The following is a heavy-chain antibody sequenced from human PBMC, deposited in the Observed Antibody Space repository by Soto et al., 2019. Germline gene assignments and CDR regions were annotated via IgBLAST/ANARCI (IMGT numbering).Heavy chain of an antibody. CDR3: ARGLRYSSSSEGYYYYGMDV. Sequence: QVQLQESGPGLVKPSETLSLTCTVSGGSVSSGSYYWSWIRQPPGKGLEWIGYIYYSGSTNYNPSLKSRVTISVDTSKNQFSPKLSSVTAADTAVYYCARGLRYSSSSEGYYYYGMDVWGQGTTVTVSS. CDR1: GGSVSSGSYY. J-gene: IGHJ6*02. CDR2: IYYSGST. V-gene: IGHV4-61*01. D-gene: IGHD6-6*01.